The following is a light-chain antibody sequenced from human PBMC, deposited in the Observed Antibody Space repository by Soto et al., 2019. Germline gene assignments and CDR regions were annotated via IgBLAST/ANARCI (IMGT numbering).Light chain of an antibody. V-gene: IGKV3-20*01. CDR3: QHFGSSPPKYT. J-gene: IGKJ2*01. CDR1: QTVRSSH. Sequence: EVVLTQSPGTLSLSPGERATLSCRASQTVRSSHLAWYQQKPGQAPRLLIYGASDRATDIPDRFSGSGSGTDFTLTISSLEPVDFAVYYCQHFGSSPPKYTFGQGTKLEIK. CDR2: GAS.